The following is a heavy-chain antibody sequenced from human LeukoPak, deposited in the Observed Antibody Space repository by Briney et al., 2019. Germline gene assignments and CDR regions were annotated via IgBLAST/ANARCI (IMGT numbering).Heavy chain of an antibody. CDR1: GFTLSNSA. D-gene: IGHD6-19*01. J-gene: IGHJ4*01. CDR3: AKGIYSSGWSYFDY. CDR2: LSGSGITT. V-gene: IGHV3-23*01. Sequence: PGGSLRLACSASGFTLSNSAMGSVRQAPGRGLGWVSTLSGSGITTYYADSVKGRFTISRDNSKNTLYLQMNSLRAEDTAVDYCAKGIYSSGWSYFDYWGHGTLVTVSS.